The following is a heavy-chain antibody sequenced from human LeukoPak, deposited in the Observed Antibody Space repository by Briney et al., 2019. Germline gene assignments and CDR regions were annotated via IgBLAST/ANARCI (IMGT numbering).Heavy chain of an antibody. J-gene: IGHJ6*03. CDR2: ISYAGSNK. CDR3: ARGRHRVYYYSYMDV. CDR1: GFTFSNYV. V-gene: IGHV3-30*04. Sequence: GGSLRLSCAASGFTFSNYVMHWVRQAPGKGLEWVALISYAGSNKYNADSVKGRFTISRDNAKNTLYLQMNSLRGEDTAVYYCARGRHRVYYYSYMDVWGKGTTVTVSS.